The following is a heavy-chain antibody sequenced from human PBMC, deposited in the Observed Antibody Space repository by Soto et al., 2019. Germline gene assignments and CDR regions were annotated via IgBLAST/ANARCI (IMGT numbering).Heavy chain of an antibody. D-gene: IGHD3-22*01. Sequence: GGSLRLSCAASGFTFSNAWMSWFRQAPGKGLEWVGRIKSKTDGGTTDHAAPVKGRFTISRDDSRNTLYLQMNSLKTEDTAVYYCTTDRRDYSDTHYGYWGQGSLVTVSS. J-gene: IGHJ4*02. CDR2: IKSKTDGGTT. CDR3: TTDRRDYSDTHYGY. CDR1: GFTFSNAW. V-gene: IGHV3-15*01.